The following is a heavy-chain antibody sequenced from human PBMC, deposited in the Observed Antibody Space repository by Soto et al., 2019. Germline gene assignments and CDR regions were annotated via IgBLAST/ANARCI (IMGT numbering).Heavy chain of an antibody. D-gene: IGHD3-9*01. J-gene: IGHJ4*02. CDR3: ALQGYDILTGYYMDY. CDR1: GFTFSTYN. V-gene: IGHV3-48*01. CDR2: ISSSSSTI. Sequence: EVQLVESGGGLLQPGGSLRLSCAASGFTFSTYNMNWVRQAPGKGLEWVSYISSSSSTIYYADSMKGRFTISRDNAKNSLYLQMNSLRAEDTAVYYCALQGYDILTGYYMDYWGQGTLVTVSS.